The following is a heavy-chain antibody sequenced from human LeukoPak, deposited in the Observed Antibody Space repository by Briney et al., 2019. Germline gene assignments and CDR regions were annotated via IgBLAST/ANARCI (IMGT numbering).Heavy chain of an antibody. CDR2: IYYSGST. D-gene: IGHD3-3*01. Sequence: PSETLSLTCTVSGGSISSSSYYWGWIRQPPGKGLEWIGSIYYSGSTYYNPSLKSRVTISVDTSKNQFSLKLSSVTAADTAVYYCARGRSRSVTIFGPLGYWGQGTLVTVSS. J-gene: IGHJ4*02. CDR3: ARGRSRSVTIFGPLGY. CDR1: GGSISSSSYY. V-gene: IGHV4-39*07.